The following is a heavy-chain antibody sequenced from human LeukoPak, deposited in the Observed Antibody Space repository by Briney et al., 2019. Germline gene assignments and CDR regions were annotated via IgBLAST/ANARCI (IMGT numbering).Heavy chain of an antibody. V-gene: IGHV1-8*02. J-gene: IGHJ6*02. CDR1: GYTFTSYG. Sequence: ASVKVSCKASGYTFTSYGINWVRQATGQGLEWMGWMNPNSGNTGYAQKFQGRVTMTRNTSISTAYMELSSLRSEDTAVYYCARAYASDYDRVYYGMDVWGQGTTVTVSS. CDR3: ARAYASDYDRVYYGMDV. CDR2: MNPNSGNT. D-gene: IGHD3-9*01.